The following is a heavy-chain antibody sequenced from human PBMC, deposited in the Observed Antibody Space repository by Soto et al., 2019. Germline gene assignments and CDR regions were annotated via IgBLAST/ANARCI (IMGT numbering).Heavy chain of an antibody. D-gene: IGHD2-15*01. J-gene: IGHJ5*01. Sequence: SETLSLTCAVSGGSISISNWWSWVRQPPGKGLEWIGGIFHSGDTSYNPSLKSRVTISVDRSKNHFSLKLTSVTAADTAMYYCARGAASLAPKNWFDSWCQGILVTVSS. V-gene: IGHV4-4*02. CDR3: ARGAASLAPKNWFDS. CDR2: IFHSGDT. CDR1: GGSISISNW.